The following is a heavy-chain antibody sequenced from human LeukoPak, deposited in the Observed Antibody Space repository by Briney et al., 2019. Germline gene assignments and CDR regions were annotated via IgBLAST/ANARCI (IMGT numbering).Heavy chain of an antibody. Sequence: GGSLRLSCAASGFTFPNYWMSWVRQAPGKGLEWVANIRQDGSEKFYVDSVKGRFTISRDNDKSSLYLQMNSLRGEDTAVYFCARVGGSWDLILWGQGTLVTVS. J-gene: IGHJ4*02. CDR1: GFTFPNYW. CDR2: IRQDGSEK. CDR3: ARVGGSWDLIL. V-gene: IGHV3-7*01. D-gene: IGHD3-16*01.